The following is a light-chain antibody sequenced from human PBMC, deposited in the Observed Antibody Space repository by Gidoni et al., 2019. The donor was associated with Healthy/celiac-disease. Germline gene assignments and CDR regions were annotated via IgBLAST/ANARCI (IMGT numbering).Light chain of an antibody. CDR2: AAS. Sequence: DIQMTTSPSSLSASVGDRVTITCRASKVISNYLAWYQQKPGNVPKLLIYAASTLQSVVPSRCSGSGAGTYFTLTISSLQPEDVATYYCQKYNSALLTFGGGTKVEIK. CDR3: QKYNSALLT. J-gene: IGKJ4*01. V-gene: IGKV1-27*01. CDR1: KVISNY.